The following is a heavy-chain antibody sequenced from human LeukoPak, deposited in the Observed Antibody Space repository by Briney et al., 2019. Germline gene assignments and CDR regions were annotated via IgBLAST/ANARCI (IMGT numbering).Heavy chain of an antibody. Sequence: ASVKASCKASGYTFTSYGISWVRQAPGQGLEWMGWISAYNGNTDYSQKLQGRVTMTTDTSTSTAYMELRSLRSDDTAVYYCARGPLGSSWYTKFDYWGQRTLVTLSS. J-gene: IGHJ4*02. D-gene: IGHD6-13*01. CDR3: ARGPLGSSWYTKFDY. CDR2: ISAYNGNT. CDR1: GYTFTSYG. V-gene: IGHV1-18*01.